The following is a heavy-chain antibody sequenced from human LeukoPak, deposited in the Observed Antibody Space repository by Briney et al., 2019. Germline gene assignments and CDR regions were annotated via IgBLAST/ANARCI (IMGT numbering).Heavy chain of an antibody. Sequence: ASVKLSCKASGYTFTGYYMHWVRQAPGQGLEWMGWINPNSGGTNYAQRFQGWVTMTRDTSISTAYMELSRLRSDDTAVYYCAREYYYDSSGHFDYWGQGTLVTVSS. CDR3: AREYYYDSSGHFDY. CDR2: INPNSGGT. CDR1: GYTFTGYY. D-gene: IGHD3-22*01. V-gene: IGHV1-2*04. J-gene: IGHJ4*02.